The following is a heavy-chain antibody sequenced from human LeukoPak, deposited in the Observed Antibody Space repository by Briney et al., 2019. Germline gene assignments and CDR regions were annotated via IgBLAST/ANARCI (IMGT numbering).Heavy chain of an antibody. V-gene: IGHV3-48*04. CDR1: GFTFSSYS. Sequence: PGGSLRLSCAASGFTFSSYSMNWVRQAPGKGLEWVSYISSSSSTIYYADSVKGRFTISRDNAKNSLYLQMNSLRAEDTAVYYCAREHVSSGWYRGYYGMDVWGQGTTVTDSS. CDR2: ISSSSSTI. D-gene: IGHD6-19*01. CDR3: AREHVSSGWYRGYYGMDV. J-gene: IGHJ6*02.